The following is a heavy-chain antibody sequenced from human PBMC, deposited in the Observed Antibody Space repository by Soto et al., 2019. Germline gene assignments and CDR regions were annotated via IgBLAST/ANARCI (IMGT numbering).Heavy chain of an antibody. CDR1: GFNFNTYS. CDR2: ISYDGSKK. D-gene: IGHD6-13*01. CDR3: ARDGGKAAAGTFDY. Sequence: QVQLVESGGGVVQPGRSLRVSCAASGFNFNTYSMQWVRQAPGKGLEWVAVISYDGSKKFYADSLKGRFTVSRDNTKNTLYLQRNSLRVDDTAVYYCARDGGKAAAGTFDYWGQGTLVTVSS. V-gene: IGHV3-30-3*01. J-gene: IGHJ4*02.